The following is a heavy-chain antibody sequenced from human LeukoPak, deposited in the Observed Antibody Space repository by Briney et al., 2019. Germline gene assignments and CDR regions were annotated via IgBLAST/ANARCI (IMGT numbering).Heavy chain of an antibody. V-gene: IGHV3-53*01. CDR2: IYSGGSA. J-gene: IGHJ4*02. CDR3: ARRVTGTTPGY. D-gene: IGHD1-20*01. CDR1: GFTVSSNY. Sequence: GGSLRLSCAASGFTVSSNYMNWVRQAPGKGLEWVSVIYSGGSADYADSVKARFTISRDTSKNTVSLQMNSLRAEDTAVYYCARRVTGTTPGYWGQRNLVTVSS.